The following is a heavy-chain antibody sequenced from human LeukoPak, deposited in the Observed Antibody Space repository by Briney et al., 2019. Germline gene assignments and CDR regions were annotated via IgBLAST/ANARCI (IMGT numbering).Heavy chain of an antibody. Sequence: GESLKISCKGSGYSFTSYWIGWVRQMPGKGLEWMGIIYPGDSDTRYSPSFQGQVTISADKSISTAYLQWSSLKASDTAMYYCARLGGGIVVVPAASNWFDPWGQGTLVTVSS. V-gene: IGHV5-51*01. J-gene: IGHJ5*02. CDR3: ARLGGGIVVVPAASNWFDP. CDR1: GYSFTSYW. D-gene: IGHD2-2*01. CDR2: IYPGDSDT.